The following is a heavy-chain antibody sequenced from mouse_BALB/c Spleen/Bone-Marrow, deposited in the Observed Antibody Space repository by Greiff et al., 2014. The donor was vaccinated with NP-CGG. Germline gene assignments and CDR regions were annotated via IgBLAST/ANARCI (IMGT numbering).Heavy chain of an antibody. CDR3: ERLGYSGY. CDR2: IFPGDGDT. CDR1: GYAFNSSW. D-gene: IGHD1-3*01. V-gene: IGHV1-82*01. J-gene: IGHJ2*01. Sequence: VQLQQSGPELVKPGASVKISCKASGYAFNSSWMNWVKQRPGQGLEWIGRIFPGDGDTNYDRKFRGKATLTADKSSNTAYMQLSSLTSVDSAVYFCERLGYSGYWGQGTALTVSS.